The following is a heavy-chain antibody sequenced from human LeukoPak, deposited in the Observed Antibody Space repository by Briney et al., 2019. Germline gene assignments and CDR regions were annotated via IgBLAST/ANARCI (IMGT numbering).Heavy chain of an antibody. CDR2: INCHGGST. J-gene: IGHJ2*01. CDR1: GFPFSSYA. CDR3: ARGYSYGRNWYFDL. D-gene: IGHD5-18*01. V-gene: IGHV3-20*03. Sequence: GGPLKRSFPASGFPFSSYAMSWVRPAPGKGLEWDSTINCHGGSTVYAVSVKGRVTISRDNAANSLYLQMSSLRAEDTALYYCARGYSYGRNWYFDLWGRGTLVTVSS.